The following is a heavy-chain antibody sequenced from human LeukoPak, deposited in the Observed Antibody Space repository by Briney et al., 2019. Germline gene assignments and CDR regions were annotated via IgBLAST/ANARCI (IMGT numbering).Heavy chain of an antibody. CDR2: ISAYNGNT. CDR1: GYTFTSYG. V-gene: IGHV1-18*01. Sequence: ASVKVSCKASGYTFTSYGISWVRQAPGQGLEWMGWISAYNGNTNYAQKLQGRVTMTTDTSTSTAYMELRSLRSDDTAVYYCARDSYYDILTGSHGGDALDIWGQGTMVTVSS. J-gene: IGHJ3*02. CDR3: ARDSYYDILTGSHGGDALDI. D-gene: IGHD3-9*01.